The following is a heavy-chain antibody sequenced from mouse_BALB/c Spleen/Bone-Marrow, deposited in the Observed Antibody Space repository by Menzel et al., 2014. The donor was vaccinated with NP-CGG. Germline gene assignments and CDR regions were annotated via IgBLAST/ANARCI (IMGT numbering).Heavy chain of an antibody. CDR3: SRGRRDALDY. J-gene: IGHJ4*01. CDR1: GYTFTSYY. V-gene: IGHV1S81*02. Sequence: VQLQQSGAELVKPGASVKLSCKASGYTFTSYYMYWVKPRPGQGLEWFGEINLRNGGTNFNEKFKNKATLTVDKSSSTAYMQLSSLTSEDSAVYYCSRGRRDALDYWGQGTSVTVSS. CDR2: INLRNGGT.